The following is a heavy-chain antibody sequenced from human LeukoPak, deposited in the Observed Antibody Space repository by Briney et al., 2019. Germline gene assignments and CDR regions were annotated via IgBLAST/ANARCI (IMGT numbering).Heavy chain of an antibody. V-gene: IGHV3-53*01. J-gene: IGHJ4*02. CDR3: ARSRSPFDWLLSCFDY. Sequence: GGSLRLSCAASGSVVSSNYMSWVRQAPGKGLEWVSVLYIGGTTGYADSVKGRFTISGDISNNTVYLQMNSLRAEDTAVYYCARSRSPFDWLLSCFDYWGQGTLVTVSS. CDR2: LYIGGTT. D-gene: IGHD3-9*01. CDR1: GSVVSSNY.